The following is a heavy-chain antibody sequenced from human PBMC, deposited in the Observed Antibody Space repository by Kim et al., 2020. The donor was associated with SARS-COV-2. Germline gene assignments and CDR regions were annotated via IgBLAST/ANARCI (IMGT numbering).Heavy chain of an antibody. J-gene: IGHJ4*02. D-gene: IGHD3-10*01. CDR3: AKDSDFYGSGSYSYFDY. V-gene: IGHV3-9*01. Sequence: VKVRFTISRDNAKNSLYLQMNSLRAEDTALYYCAKDSDFYGSGSYSYFDYWGQGPLVTVSS.